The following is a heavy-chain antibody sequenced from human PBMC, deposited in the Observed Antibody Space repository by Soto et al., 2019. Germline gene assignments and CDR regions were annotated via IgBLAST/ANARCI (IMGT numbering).Heavy chain of an antibody. Sequence: EVQLVESGGGIVQTGGSLTLSCATSGFTFGHYWMYWVRQAPGKGLVWVSRIHSEGKITTYAESVKGRCTISSEFAKNTPYLQRTSQRDEDTAVYDWFIGRDSVYLDFWRQGTLVTVSS. CDR1: GFTFGHYW. V-gene: IGHV3-74*01. CDR3: FIGRDSVYLDF. D-gene: IGHD3-22*01. CDR2: IHSEGKIT. J-gene: IGHJ4*02.